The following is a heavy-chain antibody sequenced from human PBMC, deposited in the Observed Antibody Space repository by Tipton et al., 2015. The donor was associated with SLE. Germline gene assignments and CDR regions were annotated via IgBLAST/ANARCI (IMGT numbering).Heavy chain of an antibody. J-gene: IGHJ6*03. CDR2: IHFSGST. Sequence: TLSLTCTVSGGSISPFYWSWIRRPPGKGLEWIGHIHFSGSTEYNPSLKSRVTISVDMSKNQLSLRLSSATAADTAVYYCAREPVYYYYYMDVWGKGATVTVSS. CDR1: GGSISPFY. V-gene: IGHV4-59*12. CDR3: AREPVYYYYYMDV.